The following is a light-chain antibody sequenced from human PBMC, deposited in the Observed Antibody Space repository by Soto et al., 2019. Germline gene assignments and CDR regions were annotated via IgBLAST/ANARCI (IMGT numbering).Light chain of an antibody. J-gene: IGLJ1*01. CDR3: SAYTVSRTYV. Sequence: QSALTHPASVSGSPGQSITISFTGTSSDVGAYNFVSWHQQHPGKAPKLMIYNVYDRPSGISYRFSGSKSGNTASLTISGLQGEDEADYYCSAYTVSRTYVFGTGTKVTVX. CDR2: NVY. V-gene: IGLV2-14*03. CDR1: SSDVGAYNF.